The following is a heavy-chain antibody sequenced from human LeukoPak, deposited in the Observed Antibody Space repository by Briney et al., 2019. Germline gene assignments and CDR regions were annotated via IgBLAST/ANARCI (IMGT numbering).Heavy chain of an antibody. CDR2: ISSSSSYI. CDR3: ARAQGRGYSYGFPTQIDY. D-gene: IGHD5-18*01. CDR1: GFTFSSYS. Sequence: GGSLRLSCAASGFTFSSYSMNWVRQAPGKGLDWVSSISSSSSYIYYADSVKGRFTISRDNAKNSLYLQMNSLRAEDTAVYYCARAQGRGYSYGFPTQIDYWGQGTLVTVSS. J-gene: IGHJ4*02. V-gene: IGHV3-21*01.